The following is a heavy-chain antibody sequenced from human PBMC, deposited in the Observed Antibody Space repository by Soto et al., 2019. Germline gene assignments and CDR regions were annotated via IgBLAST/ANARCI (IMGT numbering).Heavy chain of an antibody. CDR2: INHSGST. V-gene: IGHV4-34*01. CDR3: ASSSNRGIQLLDY. J-gene: IGHJ4*02. Sequence: SETLSLTCAVYGGSFSGYYWSWIRQPPGKGLEWIGEINHSGSTNYNPSLKSRVTISVDTSKNQFSLKLSSVTAADTAVYYCASSSNRGIQLLDYWGQGTLVTVSS. D-gene: IGHD1-1*01. CDR1: GGSFSGYY.